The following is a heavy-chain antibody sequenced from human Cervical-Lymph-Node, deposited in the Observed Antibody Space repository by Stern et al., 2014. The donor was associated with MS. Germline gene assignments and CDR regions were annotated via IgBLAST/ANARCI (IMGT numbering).Heavy chain of an antibody. CDR1: GGSISSGDYY. J-gene: IGHJ4*02. CDR3: ARDSSGYYLILDY. Sequence: QLQESGPGLVKPSQTLSLTCNVSGGSISSGDYYWSWIRQPPGKGLEWIGYIYYSGSTYYNPSLKSRVTISVDTSKNQFSLKLSSVTAADTAVYYCARDSSGYYLILDYWGQGTLVTVSS. V-gene: IGHV4-30-4*01. CDR2: IYYSGST. D-gene: IGHD3-22*01.